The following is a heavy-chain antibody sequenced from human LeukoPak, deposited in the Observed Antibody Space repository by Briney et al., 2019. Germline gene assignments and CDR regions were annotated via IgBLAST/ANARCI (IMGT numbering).Heavy chain of an antibody. CDR3: ARDTAVAGGFFLLDY. Sequence: GGSLRLSCAASGFTFSDYYMTWIRQAPGKGLEWVSYISSSGSPIYYADSVKGRFTISRDNAKNSLYLQMNSLRAEDTAVYYCARDTAVAGGFFLLDYWGQGTLVTVSS. CDR1: GFTFSDYY. CDR2: ISSSGSPI. J-gene: IGHJ4*02. D-gene: IGHD6-19*01. V-gene: IGHV3-11*04.